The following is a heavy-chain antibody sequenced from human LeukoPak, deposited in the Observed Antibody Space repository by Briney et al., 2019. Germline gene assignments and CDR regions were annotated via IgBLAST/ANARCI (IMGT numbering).Heavy chain of an antibody. CDR2: INTSGTT. CDR3: ARGFSHVYDITWFDP. CDR1: GGSISDYY. J-gene: IGHJ5*02. D-gene: IGHD3-9*01. V-gene: IGHV4-4*07. Sequence: SETLSLTCTVSGGSISDYYLAWIRQPAGKALEWIGRINTSGTTRYNPSLQSRVTLSMDSSNSQFSLHLTSVTAADTAVYYCARGFSHVYDITWFDPWGQGILVTVSS.